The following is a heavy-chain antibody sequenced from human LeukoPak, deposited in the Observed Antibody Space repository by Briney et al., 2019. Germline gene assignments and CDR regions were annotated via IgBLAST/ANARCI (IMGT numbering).Heavy chain of an antibody. J-gene: IGHJ4*02. Sequence: GGSLRLSCAASGFTFSSFGMHWVRQAPGKGLEWVAVLSNDGSKSYYADSVKGRFTISRDNPKNTLYLQMNSLRAEDTAVYYCTTESYSSGWSVDQWGQGTLVTVSS. V-gene: IGHV3-30*03. CDR3: TTESYSSGWSVDQ. D-gene: IGHD6-19*01. CDR2: LSNDGSKS. CDR1: GFTFSSFG.